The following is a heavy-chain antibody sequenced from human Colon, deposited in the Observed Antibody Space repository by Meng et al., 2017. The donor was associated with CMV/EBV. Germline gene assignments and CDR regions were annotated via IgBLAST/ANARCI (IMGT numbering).Heavy chain of an antibody. CDR1: GYTFTDYY. Sequence: ASVKVSCKASGYTFTDYYLHWVRQAPGQGLEWMGWINPNSGGTNYARKFQGRVTMTRDTSISTAYMELSRLRSDDTAVYYCARSGNHLGYCSSTSCNYYYYGMDVWGQGTTVTVSS. D-gene: IGHD2-2*01. CDR2: INPNSGGT. V-gene: IGHV1-2*02. CDR3: ARSGNHLGYCSSTSCNYYYYGMDV. J-gene: IGHJ6*02.